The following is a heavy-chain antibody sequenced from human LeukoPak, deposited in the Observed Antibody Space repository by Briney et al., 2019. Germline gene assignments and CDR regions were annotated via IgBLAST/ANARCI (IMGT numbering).Heavy chain of an antibody. D-gene: IGHD3-10*01. CDR2: INPNSGGT. CDR1: GYTFTGYY. V-gene: IGHV1-2*02. Sequence: ASVKVSCKAAGYTFTGYYMHWVRQAPGQGLERMGWINPNSGGTNYAQKFQGRVTMTRDTSISTAYMELSRLTSDDTAVYYCARDPPIGGADVFDIWGQGTMVTVSS. CDR3: ARDPPIGGADVFDI. J-gene: IGHJ3*02.